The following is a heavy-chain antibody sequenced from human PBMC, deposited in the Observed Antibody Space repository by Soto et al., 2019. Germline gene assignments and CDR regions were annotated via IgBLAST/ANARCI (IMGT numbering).Heavy chain of an antibody. V-gene: IGHV3-7*01. D-gene: IGHD2-15*01. Sequence: EVQLVESGGGLVQPGGSLRLSCAASGFTFSIYWMSWVRQAPGGGLEWVANIEPDGSEKYYVDSVKGRFTISRDNAKNSLYLQMNSLRAEDAAVYYCARDSAGLPFDYWGQGTLVTVSS. CDR2: IEPDGSEK. CDR3: ARDSAGLPFDY. CDR1: GFTFSIYW. J-gene: IGHJ4*02.